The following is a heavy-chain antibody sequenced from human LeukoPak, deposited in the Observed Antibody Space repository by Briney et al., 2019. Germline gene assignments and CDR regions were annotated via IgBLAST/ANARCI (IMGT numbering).Heavy chain of an antibody. V-gene: IGHV3-13*01. CDR1: GFTFSSYD. D-gene: IGHD2-2*01. CDR2: IGTAGDT. J-gene: IGHJ4*02. CDR3: ARAGYCSSTSCYYFDY. Sequence: GGSLRLSCAASGFTFSSYDMHWVRQATGKGLEWVSAIGTAGDTYYPGFVKGRFTISRENAKNSLYLQMNSLRAGDTAVYYCARAGYCSSTSCYYFDYWGQGTLVTVSS.